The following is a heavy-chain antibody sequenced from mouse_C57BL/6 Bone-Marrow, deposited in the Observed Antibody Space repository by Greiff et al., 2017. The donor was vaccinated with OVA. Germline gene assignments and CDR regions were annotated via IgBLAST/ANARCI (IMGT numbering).Heavy chain of an antibody. CDR1: GFTFSSYA. CDR2: ISDGGSYT. J-gene: IGHJ1*03. CDR3: ARGHYYGSSYGYCDV. V-gene: IGHV5-4*03. D-gene: IGHD1-1*01. Sequence: EVKLVESGGGLVKPGGSLKLSCAASGFTFSSYAMSWVRQTPEKRLEWVATISDGGSYTYYPDNVKGRFTISRDNAKNNLYLQMSHLKSEDTAMYYCARGHYYGSSYGYCDVWGTGTTVTVSS.